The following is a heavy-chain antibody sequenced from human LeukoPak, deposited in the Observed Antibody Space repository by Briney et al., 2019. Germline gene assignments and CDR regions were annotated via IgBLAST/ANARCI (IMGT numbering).Heavy chain of an antibody. J-gene: IGHJ4*02. CDR1: GFTFSSYA. V-gene: IGHV3-23*01. CDR3: AKGLQWELPFDY. Sequence: RGSLRLSCAASGFTFSSYAMSWVRQAPGKGLEWVSAISGSGSSTYYADSVKGRFTISRDNSKNTLYVQMNSLRAEDTAVYYCAKGLQWELPFDYWGQGTLVTVSS. D-gene: IGHD1-26*01. CDR2: ISGSGSST.